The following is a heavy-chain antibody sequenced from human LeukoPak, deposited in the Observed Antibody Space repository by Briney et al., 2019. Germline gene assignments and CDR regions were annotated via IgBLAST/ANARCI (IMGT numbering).Heavy chain of an antibody. CDR2: ISSSSSTI. CDR1: GFTFSDYW. Sequence: GGSLRLSCAASGFTFSDYWMHWVRQAPGKGLEWVSYISSSSSTIYYADSVKGRFTISRDNAKNSLYLQMNSLRAEDTAVYYCARVYGGNFDYWGQGTLVTVSS. D-gene: IGHD4-23*01. CDR3: ARVYGGNFDY. J-gene: IGHJ4*02. V-gene: IGHV3-48*01.